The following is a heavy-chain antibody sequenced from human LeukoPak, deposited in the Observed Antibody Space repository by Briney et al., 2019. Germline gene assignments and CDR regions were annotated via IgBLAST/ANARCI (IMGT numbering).Heavy chain of an antibody. CDR2: IIPIFGTA. J-gene: IGHJ6*03. CDR3: ARDVTDSLPWYYYMDV. D-gene: IGHD5-18*01. V-gene: IGHV1-69*01. CDR1: GGTFSSYA. Sequence: SVKVSCKASGGTFSSYAISWVRQAPGQGLEWMGGIIPIFGTANYAQKFQGRVTITADESTSTAYMELSSLRSEDTAVYYCARDVTDSLPWYYYMDVWGEGTTVTVSS.